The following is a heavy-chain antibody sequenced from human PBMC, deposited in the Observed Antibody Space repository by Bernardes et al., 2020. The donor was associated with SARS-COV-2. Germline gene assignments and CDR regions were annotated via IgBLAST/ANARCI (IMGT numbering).Heavy chain of an antibody. Sequence: ASVKVSCKASGYTFTAYYLHWVRQAPGQGLEWMGWVNAKSGDTEYAQKFRGRVTMTRDTAISTAYMELRRLTSDDTALYYCASVTWSQRDDFDVWGQGTMVTVSS. CDR2: VNAKSGDT. J-gene: IGHJ3*01. CDR1: GYTFTAYY. V-gene: IGHV1-2*02. CDR3: ASVTWSQRDDFDV. D-gene: IGHD1-26*01.